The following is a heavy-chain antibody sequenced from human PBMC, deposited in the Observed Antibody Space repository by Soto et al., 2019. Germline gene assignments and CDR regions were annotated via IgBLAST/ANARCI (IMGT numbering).Heavy chain of an antibody. Sequence: PSETLSLTCTVSGGSVRSYFWSWIRQSPGKGLEWIADIYHSGSTNYNPSLRSRVTISADKSKNQFSLKLSSVTAADTAVYYCARDGYPHSNWFDPWGQGTLVTVSS. CDR1: GGSVRSYF. CDR3: ARDGYPHSNWFDP. V-gene: IGHV4-59*02. J-gene: IGHJ5*02. D-gene: IGHD3-22*01. CDR2: IYHSGST.